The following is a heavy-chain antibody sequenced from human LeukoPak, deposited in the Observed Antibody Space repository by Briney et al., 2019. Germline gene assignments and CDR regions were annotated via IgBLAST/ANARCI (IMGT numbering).Heavy chain of an antibody. D-gene: IGHD3-22*01. CDR1: GFTFGSYS. CDR2: ISSSSSYI. Sequence: GGSLRLSCAASGFTFGSYSMNWVRQAPGKGLEWVSSISSSSSYIYYADSVKGRFTISRDNAKNSLYLQMNSLRAEDTAVYYCARMYYYDSSGYCPNGDYWGQGTLVIVSA. J-gene: IGHJ4*02. CDR3: ARMYYYDSSGYCPNGDY. V-gene: IGHV3-21*01.